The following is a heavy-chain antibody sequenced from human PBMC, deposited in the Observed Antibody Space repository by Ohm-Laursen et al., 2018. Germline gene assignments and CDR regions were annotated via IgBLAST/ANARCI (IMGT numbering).Heavy chain of an antibody. CDR1: GGSISGYY. Sequence: TLSLTCTVSGGSISGYYWSWIRQTAGKGLEWIGRIHSSGSTNYNPSLQSLVTMSEDTSKNQFSLRLSSVTAADTAVYFCARRDITKAFNIWGQGTLVTVSS. CDR2: IHSSGST. D-gene: IGHD2-21*02. J-gene: IGHJ3*02. V-gene: IGHV4-4*07. CDR3: ARRDITKAFNI.